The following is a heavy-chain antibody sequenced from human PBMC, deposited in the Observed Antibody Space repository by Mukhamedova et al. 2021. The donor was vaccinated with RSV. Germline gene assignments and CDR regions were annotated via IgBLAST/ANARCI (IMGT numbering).Heavy chain of an antibody. J-gene: IGHJ4*02. CDR3: ARLGGDIVAPITDY. CDR2: IDPSDSYT. V-gene: IGHV5-10-1*01. D-gene: IGHD5-12*01. Sequence: GRIDPSDSYTNYSPSFQGHVTISADKSISTAYLQWSSLKASDTAMYYCARLGGDIVAPITDYWGQGTMVTVSS.